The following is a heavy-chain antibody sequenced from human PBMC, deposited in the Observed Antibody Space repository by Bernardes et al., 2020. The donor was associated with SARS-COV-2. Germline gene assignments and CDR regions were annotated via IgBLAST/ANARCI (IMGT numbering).Heavy chain of an antibody. J-gene: IGHJ4*02. CDR3: ARTFYYDRGGDSLFDY. V-gene: IGHV1-2*02. CDR2: ISPKSGAT. Sequence: AARKDYCTASGYTFSAYYTHWLRQAPGRGLEWMGWISPKSGATNHAQKFQGRVTMTRDTSISTDYMELSRLRSDDTAVYYCARTFYYDRGGDSLFDYWGQGTAVTVSA. CDR1: GYTFSAYY. D-gene: IGHD2-21*02.